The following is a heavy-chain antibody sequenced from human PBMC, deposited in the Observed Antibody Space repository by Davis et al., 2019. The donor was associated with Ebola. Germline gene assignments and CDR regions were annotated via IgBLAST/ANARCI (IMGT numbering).Heavy chain of an antibody. CDR2: IIPIFGIA. Sequence: SVTVSCKASGGTFSRYGISWVRQAPGQGLEWMGGIIPIFGIANSAQKFQGRVTITADESTNTAYMELSSLRSEDTAVYYCARGGRPDKGVFYYFDYWGQGTLVTVSS. D-gene: IGHD3-16*01. J-gene: IGHJ4*02. CDR3: ARGGRPDKGVFYYFDY. V-gene: IGHV1-69*13. CDR1: GGTFSRYG.